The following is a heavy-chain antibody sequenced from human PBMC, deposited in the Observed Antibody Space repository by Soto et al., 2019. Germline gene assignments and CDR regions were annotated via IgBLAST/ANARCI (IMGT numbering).Heavy chain of an antibody. D-gene: IGHD4-17*01. J-gene: IGHJ4*02. V-gene: IGHV1-69*13. CDR2: IIPIFGTA. Sequence: AAVKVSCKASGGTFSSYAISWVRQAPGQGLEWMGGIIPIFGTANYAQKFQGRVTITADESTSTAYMELSSLRSEDTAVYYCARDYGDTDVEFDYWGQGTLVTVSS. CDR3: ARDYGDTDVEFDY. CDR1: GGTFSSYA.